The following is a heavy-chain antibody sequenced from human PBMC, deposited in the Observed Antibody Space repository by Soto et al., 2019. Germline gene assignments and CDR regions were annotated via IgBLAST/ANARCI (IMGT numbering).Heavy chain of an antibody. J-gene: IGHJ4*01. CDR3: ASYTGAYYHDY. Sequence: TASGGTFRSYAINWVRQAPVQGLEWMGGIIPIFCKENYAQKFQSRVTITADKSTSTAYMEQSSLRSEDTAVYYCASYTGAYYHDYWG. D-gene: IGHD3-16*01. CDR1: GGTFRSYA. CDR2: IIPIFCKE. V-gene: IGHV1-69*06.